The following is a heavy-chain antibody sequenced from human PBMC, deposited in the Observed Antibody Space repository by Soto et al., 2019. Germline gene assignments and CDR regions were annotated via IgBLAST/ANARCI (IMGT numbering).Heavy chain of an antibody. CDR3: ARDLESGYSNYYYYMDV. V-gene: IGHV6-1*01. CDR2: TYFRSRWYN. D-gene: IGHD5-12*01. CDR1: GASVSSNTSA. J-gene: IGHJ6*03. Sequence: SLSLTCGISGASVSSNTSAWHWIRQSPSRGLEWLGRTYFRSRWYNDYAVSVKSRITINADTSKNQFSLHLNSVSPEDTAVYYCARDLESGYSNYYYYMDVWGKGTTVTVSS.